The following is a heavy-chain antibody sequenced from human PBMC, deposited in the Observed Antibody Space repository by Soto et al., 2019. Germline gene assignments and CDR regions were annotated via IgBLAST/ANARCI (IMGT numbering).Heavy chain of an antibody. D-gene: IGHD3-10*01. Sequence: SETLSLTCIVSGGSIGSSSYSWAWIRQTPGKGLEWIGYIYYSGNTCYNPSLKSRVMLSVDTSKNQCSLELTSVIAADAAVYYCTTQGFGVLHGLVDVWGQGTTVTVSS. V-gene: IGHV4-39*07. CDR1: GGSIGSSSYS. J-gene: IGHJ6*02. CDR3: TTQGFGVLHGLVDV. CDR2: IYYSGNT.